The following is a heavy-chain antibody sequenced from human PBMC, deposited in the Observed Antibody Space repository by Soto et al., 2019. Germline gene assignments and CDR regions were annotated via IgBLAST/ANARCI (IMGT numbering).Heavy chain of an antibody. Sequence: TLSLTCTVSGGSISSYYWSWIRQPPGKGLEWIGYIYYSGSTNYNPSLKSRVTISVDTSKNQFSLKLSSVTAADTAVYYCARRAKYYYYYYMDVWGKGTTVTVSS. J-gene: IGHJ6*03. V-gene: IGHV4-59*12. CDR1: GGSISSYY. CDR2: IYYSGST. CDR3: ARRAKYYYYYYMDV.